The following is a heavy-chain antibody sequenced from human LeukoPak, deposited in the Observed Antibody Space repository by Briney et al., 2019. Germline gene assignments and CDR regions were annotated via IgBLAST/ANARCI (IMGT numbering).Heavy chain of an antibody. J-gene: IGHJ4*02. CDR1: GFTFSSYS. CDR3: ARGPNSNWSGLDF. D-gene: IGHD6-6*01. Sequence: GGSLRLSCAASGFTFSSYSMNWIRQAPGKGLEWVSSISSSSSYIYYADSVKGRFTISRDNAKNTPYLQVNNLRAEDTAVYYCARGPNSNWSGLDFWGQGTLLAVSS. CDR2: ISSSSSYI. V-gene: IGHV3-21*01.